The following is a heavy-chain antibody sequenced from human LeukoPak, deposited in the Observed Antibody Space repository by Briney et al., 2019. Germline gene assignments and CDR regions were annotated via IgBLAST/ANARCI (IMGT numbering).Heavy chain of an antibody. CDR1: GGSISSSSYY. J-gene: IGHJ6*03. D-gene: IGHD6-13*01. Sequence: SETLSLTCTVSGGSISSSSYYWGWIRQPPGKGLEWIGSIYYSGSTYYNPSLKSRVTILVDTSKNQFSLKLSSVTAADTAVYYCAREVSSSWYEYYYYMDVWGKGTTVTISS. V-gene: IGHV4-39*07. CDR2: IYYSGST. CDR3: AREVSSSWYEYYYYMDV.